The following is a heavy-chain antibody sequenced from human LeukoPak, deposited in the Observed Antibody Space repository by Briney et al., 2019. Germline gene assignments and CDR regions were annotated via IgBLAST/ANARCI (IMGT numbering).Heavy chain of an antibody. D-gene: IGHD3-22*01. V-gene: IGHV4-30-2*02. J-gene: IGHJ4*02. CDR3: ARIEGAYYDSSGYSDYFDY. CDR2: IYHSGNT. Sequence: SETLSLTCAVSGGSISSGRYSWSWIRQPPGKGLEWIGYIYHSGNTNYNPSLKSRVTISVDTSKNQFSLKLSSVTAADTAVYYCARIEGAYYDSSGYSDYFDYWGQGTLVTVSS. CDR1: GGSISSGRYS.